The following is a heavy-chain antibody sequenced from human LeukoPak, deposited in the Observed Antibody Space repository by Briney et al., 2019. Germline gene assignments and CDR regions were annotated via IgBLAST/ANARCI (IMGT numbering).Heavy chain of an antibody. CDR3: ARGTGGAAAADFDP. D-gene: IGHD6-13*01. V-gene: IGHV4-59*01. Sequence: SETLSLTCTVSGGSISSYYWSWIRQPPGKELEWIGYIYYSGSTNYNPSLKSRVTISVDTSKNQFSLKLSSVTAADTAVYYCARGTGGAAAADFDPWGQGTLVTVSS. CDR2: IYYSGST. J-gene: IGHJ5*02. CDR1: GGSISSYY.